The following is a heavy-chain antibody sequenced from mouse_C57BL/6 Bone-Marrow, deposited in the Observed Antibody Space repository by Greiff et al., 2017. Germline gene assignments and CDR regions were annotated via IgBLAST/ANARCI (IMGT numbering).Heavy chain of an antibody. CDR3: ARADDTGLYAMDY. Sequence: QVQLQQPGAELVKPGASVKLSCKASGYTFTSYWMHWVKQRPGQGLEWIGMIHPNSGSTNYNEKFKSKATLTVDKSSSTAYMQLSSLTSEDSAVYYCARADDTGLYAMDYWGQGTSVTVSS. CDR2: IHPNSGST. D-gene: IGHD4-1*01. V-gene: IGHV1-64*01. CDR1: GYTFTSYW. J-gene: IGHJ4*01.